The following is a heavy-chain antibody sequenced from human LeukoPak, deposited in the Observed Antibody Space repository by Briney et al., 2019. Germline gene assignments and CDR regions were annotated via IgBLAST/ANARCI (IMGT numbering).Heavy chain of an antibody. D-gene: IGHD2-15*01. CDR1: GRTFSRYA. CDR3: ARGSYCSGGSCYGF. V-gene: IGHV1-69*06. J-gene: IGHJ4*02. Sequence: SVKVFCKASGRTFSRYAISWVRQAPGQGLEWMGGIIPIFGTANYAQKFQGRVTITADKSTSTAYMELSSLRSEDTAVYYCARGSYCSGGSCYGFWGQGTLVTVSS. CDR2: IIPIFGTA.